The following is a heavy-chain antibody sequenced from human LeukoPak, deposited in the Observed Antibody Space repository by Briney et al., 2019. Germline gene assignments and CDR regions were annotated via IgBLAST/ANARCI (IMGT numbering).Heavy chain of an antibody. Sequence: GGSLRLSCAASGFTFSSYAMHWVRQAPGKGLEWVAVISYDGSNKYYADSVKGRFTISRDNSKNTLYLQMNSLRGEDTAVYYCAKGRRYFDSFDYWGQGTLVTVSS. D-gene: IGHD3-9*01. V-gene: IGHV3-30*04. CDR1: GFTFSSYA. CDR3: AKGRRYFDSFDY. J-gene: IGHJ4*02. CDR2: ISYDGSNK.